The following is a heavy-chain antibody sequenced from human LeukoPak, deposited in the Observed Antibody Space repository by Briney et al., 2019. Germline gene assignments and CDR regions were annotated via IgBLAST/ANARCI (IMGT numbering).Heavy chain of an antibody. CDR3: ARAHERKDIVVVPAAQRVGAFDI. J-gene: IGHJ3*02. CDR1: GGSISSGGYS. CDR2: INHSGST. D-gene: IGHD2-2*01. Sequence: PSQTMSLTCAVSGGSISSGGYSWSWIRQPPGKGLEWIGEINHSGSTNYNPSLKSRVTISVDTSKNQFSLKLSSVTAADTAVYYCARAHERKDIVVVPAAQRVGAFDIWGQGAMVTVSS. V-gene: IGHV4-30-2*01.